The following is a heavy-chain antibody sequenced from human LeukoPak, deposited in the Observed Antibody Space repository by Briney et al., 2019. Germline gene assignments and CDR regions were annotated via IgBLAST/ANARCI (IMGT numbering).Heavy chain of an antibody. Sequence: GRSLRLSCAAPGFTFSSYAMHWVRQAPGKGLEWVAVISYDGSNKYYADSVKGRFTISRDNSKNTLYLQMNSLRAEDTAVYYCARANIVLMVYASTLDYWGQGTLVAVSS. CDR2: ISYDGSNK. CDR3: ARANIVLMVYASTLDY. V-gene: IGHV3-30-3*01. J-gene: IGHJ4*02. CDR1: GFTFSSYA. D-gene: IGHD2-8*01.